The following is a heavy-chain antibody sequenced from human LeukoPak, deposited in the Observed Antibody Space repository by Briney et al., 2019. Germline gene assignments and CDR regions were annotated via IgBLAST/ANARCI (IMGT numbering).Heavy chain of an antibody. D-gene: IGHD2-15*01. Sequence: GGSLRLSCAASGFTFRSSAMSWVRQTPGKGLEWVSGISGSAGTTHYADSVKGRFTISRDNSKNTLYLQVNSLRAEDTAIYYCAKGQGDCSGGSCALDIWGQGTMVTVSS. CDR3: AKGQGDCSGGSCALDI. CDR1: GFTFRSSA. V-gene: IGHV3-23*01. CDR2: ISGSAGTT. J-gene: IGHJ3*02.